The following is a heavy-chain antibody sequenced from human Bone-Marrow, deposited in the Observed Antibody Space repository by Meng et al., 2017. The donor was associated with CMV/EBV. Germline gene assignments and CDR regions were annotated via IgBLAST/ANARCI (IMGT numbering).Heavy chain of an antibody. D-gene: IGHD2-2*01. V-gene: IGHV4-61*01. Sequence: SEPLSLTCTVSGGSVSSGSYYWSWIRQPPGKGLEWIGYIYYSGSTNYNPSLKSRVTISVDTSKNQFSLKLSSVTAADTAVYYCARDERRGYCSSASCPDYGMDVWGQGTTVTVSS. CDR3: ARDERRGYCSSASCPDYGMDV. CDR1: GGSVSSGSYY. CDR2: IYYSGST. J-gene: IGHJ6*02.